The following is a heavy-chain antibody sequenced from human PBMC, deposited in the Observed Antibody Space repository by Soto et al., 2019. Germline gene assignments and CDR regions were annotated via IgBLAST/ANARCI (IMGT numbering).Heavy chain of an antibody. CDR1: GGSISSGDYY. Sequence: SETLSPTCTVSGGSISSGDYYWSWIRQPPGKGLEWIGYIYYSGSTYYNPSLKSRVTISVDTSKNQFSLKLSSVTAADTAVYYCARDRTIFGVVKALNYYYYGMDVWGQGTTVTVSS. J-gene: IGHJ6*02. D-gene: IGHD3-3*01. CDR2: IYYSGST. V-gene: IGHV4-30-4*01. CDR3: ARDRTIFGVVKALNYYYYGMDV.